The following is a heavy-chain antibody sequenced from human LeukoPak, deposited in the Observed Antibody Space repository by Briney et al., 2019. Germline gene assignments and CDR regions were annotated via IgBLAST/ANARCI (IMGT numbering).Heavy chain of an antibody. CDR3: ARVPFEAYYYYMDV. CDR1: GGTFSSYA. J-gene: IGHJ6*03. V-gene: IGHV1-69*05. D-gene: IGHD2-2*01. Sequence: SVTVSCKASGGTFSSYAISWVRQAPGQGLEWMGGIIPIFGTANYAQKFQGRVTITTDESTSTAYMELSSLRSEDTAVYYCARVPFEAYYYYMDVWGKGTTVTVSS. CDR2: IIPIFGTA.